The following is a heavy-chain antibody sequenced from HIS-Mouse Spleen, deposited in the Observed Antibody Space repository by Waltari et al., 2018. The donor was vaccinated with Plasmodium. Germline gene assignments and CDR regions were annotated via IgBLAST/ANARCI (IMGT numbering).Heavy chain of an antibody. CDR3: ARGLRGHYWYVDL. J-gene: IGHJ2*01. CDR1: GGSFSGYY. CDR2: INQSGST. D-gene: IGHD3-10*01. V-gene: IGHV4-34*01. Sequence: QVQLQQWGAGLLKPSETLSLTCAVYGGSFSGYYWSWIRQPPGTGLEWNGEINQSGSTHNNRYLMRRVIISVETSKNQFSLSVSSVTAADTAVYYCARGLRGHYWYVDLWGRGTLVTVSS.